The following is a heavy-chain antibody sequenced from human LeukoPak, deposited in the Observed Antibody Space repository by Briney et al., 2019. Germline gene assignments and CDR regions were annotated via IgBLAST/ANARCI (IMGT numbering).Heavy chain of an antibody. CDR3: ARDLSPVVRASPMGH. Sequence: GGSLRLSCAASGFTFTSYGMHWVRQSPGKGLEWVALITYDGYYKYYSDSVKGRFTISSDTSKNTLYLQMSSLRAEDTAVYYCARDLSPVVRASPMGHWGQGTLVTVSS. CDR2: ITYDGYYK. D-gene: IGHD3-10*01. V-gene: IGHV3-30*03. CDR1: GFTFTSYG. J-gene: IGHJ4*02.